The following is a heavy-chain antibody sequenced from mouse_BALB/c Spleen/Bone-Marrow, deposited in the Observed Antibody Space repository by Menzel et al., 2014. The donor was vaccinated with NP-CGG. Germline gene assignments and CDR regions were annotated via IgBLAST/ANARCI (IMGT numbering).Heavy chain of an antibody. V-gene: IGHV1-14*01. CDR2: INPYNDGT. Sequence: EVQLQQSGPELVKPGASVKMSCKASGYTFTTYVMHWVEQKPGQGLEWIGYINPYNDGTKYNEKSKGKATLTSDKSSNTAYMELSSLASEDSAVYYCARRISDGYYLDYWGQGTTLTVSS. CDR1: GYTFTTYV. J-gene: IGHJ2*01. D-gene: IGHD2-3*01. CDR3: ARRISDGYYLDY.